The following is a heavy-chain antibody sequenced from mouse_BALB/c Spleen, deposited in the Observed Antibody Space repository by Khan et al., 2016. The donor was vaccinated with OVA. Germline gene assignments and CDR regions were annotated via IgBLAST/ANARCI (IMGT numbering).Heavy chain of an antibody. CDR1: GYTFTSYT. Sequence: QVQLKQSGAELARPGASVKMSCKASGYTFTSYTMHWVKQRPGQGLEWIGYINPSSGYTNYNQKFKDKATLTADKSSSTAYMQLSSLTSEDSAVYYCARGTYYARDYWGQGTSVTVSS. CDR2: INPSSGYT. CDR3: ARGTYYARDY. D-gene: IGHD3-3*01. J-gene: IGHJ4*01. V-gene: IGHV1-4*01.